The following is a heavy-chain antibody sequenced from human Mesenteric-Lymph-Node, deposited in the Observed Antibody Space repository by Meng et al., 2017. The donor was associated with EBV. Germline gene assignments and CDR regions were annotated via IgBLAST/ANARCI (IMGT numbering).Heavy chain of an antibody. CDR1: GGTFSSYA. V-gene: IGHV1-69*01. D-gene: IGHD3-10*01. CDR2: IIPIFGTA. J-gene: IGHJ5*02. CDR3: ARGSDYYGSGSYYNWFDP. Sequence: QVELGQLGAEVKKPGSSVKVSCKASGGTFSSYAISWVRQAPGQGLEWMGGIIPIFGTANYAQKFQGRVTITADESTSTAYMELSSLRSEDTAVYYCARGSDYYGSGSYYNWFDPWGQGTLVTVSS.